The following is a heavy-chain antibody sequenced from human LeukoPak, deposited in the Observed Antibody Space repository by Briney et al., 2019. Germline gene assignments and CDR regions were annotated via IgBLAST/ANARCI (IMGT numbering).Heavy chain of an antibody. V-gene: IGHV1-18*01. CDR3: ARVLVYCSSTSCYLEAY. J-gene: IGHJ4*02. Sequence: ASVKVSCKASGYTFTSYGISWVRQAPGQGLEWMGWISAYNGNTNYAQKLQGRVTMTTDTSTSTAYMELRSLRSHDTALYYCARVLVYCSSTSCYLEAYWGQGTLVTVSS. CDR1: GYTFTSYG. CDR2: ISAYNGNT. D-gene: IGHD2-2*01.